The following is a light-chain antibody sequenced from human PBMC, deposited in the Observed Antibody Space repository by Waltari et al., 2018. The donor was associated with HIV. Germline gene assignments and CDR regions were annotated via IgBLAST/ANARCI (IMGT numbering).Light chain of an antibody. CDR3: QSADSSYTYPGVV. V-gene: IGLV3-25*03. J-gene: IGLJ2*01. Sequence: SYELTQPPSVSVSPGQTARIPCSGDALPKQYAYWYQQKPGQAPVLVIYKDSERPSGIPERFSGSSSGTTVTLTISGVQAEDEADYYCQSADSSYTYPGVVFGGGTKLTVL. CDR2: KDS. CDR1: ALPKQY.